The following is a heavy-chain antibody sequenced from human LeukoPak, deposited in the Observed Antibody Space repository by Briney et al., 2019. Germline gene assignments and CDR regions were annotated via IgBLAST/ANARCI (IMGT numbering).Heavy chain of an antibody. CDR3: ASGYYDSSGYYSSSVDY. CDR1: GGSFSGYY. D-gene: IGHD3-22*01. V-gene: IGHV4-59*10. CDR2: IYTSGST. Sequence: PSETLSLTCAVYGGSFSGYYWSWIRQPAGKGLEWIGRIYTSGSTNYNPSLKSRVTISVDTSKNQFSLKLSSVTAADTAVYYCASGYYDSSGYYSSSVDYWGQGTLVTVSS. J-gene: IGHJ4*02.